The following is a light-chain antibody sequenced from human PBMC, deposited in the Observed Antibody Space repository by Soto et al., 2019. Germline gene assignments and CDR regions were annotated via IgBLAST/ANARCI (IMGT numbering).Light chain of an antibody. Sequence: QSVLTQPPSASGSPGQSVTISCTGTSDDIGTYNYVSWFQQHSGNAPKLIIYEVDKRPSGVPNRFSGSKSGNTASLTISGLQAEDEADYYCSSFVNKNNLLFGGGTKVTVL. J-gene: IGLJ2*01. CDR1: SDDIGTYNY. CDR2: EVD. V-gene: IGLV2-8*01. CDR3: SSFVNKNNLL.